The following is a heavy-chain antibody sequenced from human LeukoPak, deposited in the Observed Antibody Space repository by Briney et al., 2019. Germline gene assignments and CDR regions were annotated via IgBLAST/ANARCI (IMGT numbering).Heavy chain of an antibody. CDR1: GFTFSYYA. CDR2: LSGSGGST. D-gene: IGHD5-12*01. J-gene: IGHJ4*02. Sequence: GGSLRLSCAASGFTFSYYAMSWVRQAPGKGLEWVSVLSGSGGSTYYADSVKGRFTISRDNSKNTLFLQMNSLRAEDTAVYYCAKDREGLSSGYDLEYFDYWGQGTLVTVSS. V-gene: IGHV3-23*01. CDR3: AKDREGLSSGYDLEYFDY.